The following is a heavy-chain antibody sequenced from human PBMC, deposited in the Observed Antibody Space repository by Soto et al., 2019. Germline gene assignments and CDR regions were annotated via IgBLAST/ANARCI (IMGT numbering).Heavy chain of an antibody. CDR2: ISAYNGNT. CDR3: AREVPAAILQYYYYYDGMDV. V-gene: IGHV1-18*04. D-gene: IGHD2-2*02. J-gene: IGHJ6*02. CDR1: GYTFTSYG. Sequence: QVPLVQSGAEVKKPGASVKVSCKASGYTFTSYGISWVRQAPGQGLEWMGWISAYNGNTNYAQKLQGRVTITTDTATSTAYMELRSLRSDDTAVYYCAREVPAAILQYYYYYDGMDVWGQETTVTVSS.